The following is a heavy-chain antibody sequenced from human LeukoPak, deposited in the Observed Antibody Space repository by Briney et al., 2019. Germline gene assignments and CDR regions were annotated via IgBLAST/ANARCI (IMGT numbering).Heavy chain of an antibody. J-gene: IGHJ6*03. Sequence: GGSLRLSCAASGFTVSSNYMSWVRQAPGKGPVWVSRINSDGSSTSYADSVKGRFTISRDNAKNTLYLQMNSLRAEDTAVYYCARNYYDHMDVWGKGTTVTISS. CDR3: ARNYYDHMDV. CDR1: GFTVSSNY. D-gene: IGHD3-22*01. V-gene: IGHV3-74*01. CDR2: INSDGSST.